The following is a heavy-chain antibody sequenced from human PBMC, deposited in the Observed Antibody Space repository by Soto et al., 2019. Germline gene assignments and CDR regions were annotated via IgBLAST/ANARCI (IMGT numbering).Heavy chain of an antibody. J-gene: IGHJ4*02. CDR3: ARVGGDHFDY. CDR2: IIPIFGKA. Sequence: SGKVSCKAYGGNFSSYAISWVLQAPGQGLEWMGGIIPIFGKANYAQKFQGRVKITADESTSTAYMELSSLRSEDTAVYYCARVGGDHFDYWGQGTLVTVSS. D-gene: IGHD6-25*01. V-gene: IGHV1-69*13. CDR1: GGNFSSYA.